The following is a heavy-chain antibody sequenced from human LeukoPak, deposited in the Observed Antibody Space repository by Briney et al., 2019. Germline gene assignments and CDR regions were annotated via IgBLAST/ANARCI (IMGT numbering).Heavy chain of an antibody. CDR3: AKGARGYSSTWYYRDYYHCMDV. V-gene: IGHV3-23*01. D-gene: IGHD6-13*01. Sequence: PGGSLRLSCAASGFTFSDYAMSWVRQAPGKGLEWVSAISGSRGTTYYADSVKRQFTISRDNSKSTVYLQMDSLSDEDTAVYYCAKGARGYSSTWYYRDYYHCMDVWGQGTTVTVSS. CDR1: GFTFSDYA. CDR2: ISGSRGTT. J-gene: IGHJ6*02.